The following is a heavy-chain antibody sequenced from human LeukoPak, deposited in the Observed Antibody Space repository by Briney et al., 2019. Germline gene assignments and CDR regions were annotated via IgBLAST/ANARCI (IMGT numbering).Heavy chain of an antibody. CDR3: AKTTAGNSSGRNPGWPVDC. CDR1: GFTFNSYA. CDR2: VSGSGGIT. D-gene: IGHD6-19*01. Sequence: GSLRLSCAASGFTFNSYAMTWVRQAPGKGLEWVSHVSGSGGITYYADSVKGRFTIFRDNSKNTLYLQMNSLRAEDTAVYYCAKTTAGNSSGRNPGWPVDCWGQGTLVTVSS. J-gene: IGHJ4*02. V-gene: IGHV3-23*01.